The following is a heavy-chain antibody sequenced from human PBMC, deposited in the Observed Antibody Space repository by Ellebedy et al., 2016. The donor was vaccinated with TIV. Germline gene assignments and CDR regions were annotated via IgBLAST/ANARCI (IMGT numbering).Heavy chain of an antibody. Sequence: AASVKVSCKASGGTFSSYAISWVRQAPGQGLEWMGRIIPILGIANYAQKFQGRVTITADKSTSTAYMELSSLRSEDTAVYYCASTVTGDDYYYGMDVWGQGTTVTVSS. CDR1: GGTFSSYA. CDR3: ASTVTGDDYYYGMDV. V-gene: IGHV1-69*04. J-gene: IGHJ6*02. D-gene: IGHD4-17*01. CDR2: IIPILGIA.